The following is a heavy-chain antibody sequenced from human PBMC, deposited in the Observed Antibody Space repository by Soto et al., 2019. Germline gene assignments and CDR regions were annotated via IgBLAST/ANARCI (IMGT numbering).Heavy chain of an antibody. D-gene: IGHD2-8*01. CDR3: ARSGPCLNAVCFPYWFDP. V-gene: IGHV1-69*01. CDR1: GGIFSTYA. J-gene: IGHJ5*02. Sequence: QVQLVQSGAEVKKPGSSVKVSCKASGGIFSTYAVSWARQAPGQGLEWMGGIIPIFGSAIYAPKFQGRLTITADEATSTAYMELSSLRSEDTAMYYCARSGPCLNAVCFPYWFDPWGQGTLVTVSS. CDR2: IIPIFGSA.